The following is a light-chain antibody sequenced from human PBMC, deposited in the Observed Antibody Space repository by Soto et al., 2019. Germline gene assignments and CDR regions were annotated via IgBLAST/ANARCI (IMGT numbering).Light chain of an antibody. V-gene: IGLV2-11*01. CDR2: DVS. CDR3: CSYGGSSSYV. J-gene: IGLJ1*01. CDR1: SSDVGGYNY. Sequence: QSVLTQPRSVSGSPGQSVTISCTGTSSDVGGYNYVSWYQQHPGKAPKLMIDDVSKRPSGVPDRFSGSKSGNTASLTISGLQAEDEADYYCCSYGGSSSYVFGTGTKLTVL.